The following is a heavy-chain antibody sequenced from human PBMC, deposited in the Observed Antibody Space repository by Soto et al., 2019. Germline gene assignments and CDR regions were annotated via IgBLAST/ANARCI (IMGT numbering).Heavy chain of an antibody. J-gene: IGHJ6*03. CDR2: IYYSGST. CDR1: GGSISCSSYY. Sequence: SETLSLTCTVSGGSISCSSYYWGWIHQPPGKGLEWIGSIYYSGSTYYNPSLKSRVTISVDTSKNQFSLKLSSVTAADTAVYYCARKGGSSSTNYYYYYYMDVWGKGTTVTVSS. CDR3: ARKGGSSSTNYYYYYYMDV. V-gene: IGHV4-39*01. D-gene: IGHD6-6*01.